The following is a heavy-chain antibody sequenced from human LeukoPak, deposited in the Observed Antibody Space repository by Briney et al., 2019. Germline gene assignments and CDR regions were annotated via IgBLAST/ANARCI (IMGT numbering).Heavy chain of an antibody. V-gene: IGHV3-11*01. CDR3: ARVGRLQYGDYVAFDY. Sequence: GGSLRLSCATSGFTFTDYYMTWIRQAPGKGLEWISYISVSGTTTYYADSVKGRFTLSRDNAKNSLYLQMNSLRADDTAVYYCARVGRLQYGDYVAFDYWGQGALVTVSS. D-gene: IGHD4-17*01. CDR2: ISVSGTTT. J-gene: IGHJ4*02. CDR1: GFTFTDYY.